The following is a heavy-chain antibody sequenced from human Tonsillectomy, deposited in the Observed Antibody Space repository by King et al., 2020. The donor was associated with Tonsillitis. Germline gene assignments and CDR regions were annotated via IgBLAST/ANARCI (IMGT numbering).Heavy chain of an antibody. CDR1: GFAFSTSG. J-gene: IGHJ4*02. Sequence: VQLVESGGGVVQPGRSLRLSCAASGFAFSTSGMHWVRQAPGKGLEWVAVISYGGRNKSFTDSVKGRFTISRDNSNNTLYLQMNSLRAEDTAVYYCAKDRCSRTSCYDFDYWGQGTLVTVSS. CDR3: AKDRCSRTSCYDFDY. V-gene: IGHV3-30*18. CDR2: ISYGGRNK. D-gene: IGHD2-2*01.